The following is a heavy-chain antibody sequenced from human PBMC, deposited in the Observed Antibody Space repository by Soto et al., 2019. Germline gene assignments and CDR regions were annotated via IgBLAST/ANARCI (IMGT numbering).Heavy chain of an antibody. V-gene: IGHV3-23*01. D-gene: IGHD6-19*01. CDR2: ISGSGGST. J-gene: IGHJ4*02. CDR3: AKQEYSSGWYYWDY. Sequence: EVQLLESGGGLVQPGGSLRLSCAASGFTFSSYAMSWVRQAPGKGLEWVSAISGSGGSTYYADSVKGRFTISRDNSNNTLYLQMNSMRAEDTAVYYCAKQEYSSGWYYWDYWGQGTLVTVSS. CDR1: GFTFSSYA.